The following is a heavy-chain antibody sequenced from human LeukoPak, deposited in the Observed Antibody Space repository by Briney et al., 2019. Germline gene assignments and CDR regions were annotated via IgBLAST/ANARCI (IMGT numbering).Heavy chain of an antibody. CDR2: ISSSSSYI. CDR1: GFTFSSYS. Sequence: GGSLRLSCAASGFTFSSYSMNWVRQAPGKGLEWVSSISSSSSYIYYADSVKGRFTISRDNAKNSLYLQMNSLRAEDTAVYYCAKSTIYDFWSGYSEEHDAFDIWGQGTMVTVSS. V-gene: IGHV3-21*04. J-gene: IGHJ3*02. D-gene: IGHD3-3*01. CDR3: AKSTIYDFWSGYSEEHDAFDI.